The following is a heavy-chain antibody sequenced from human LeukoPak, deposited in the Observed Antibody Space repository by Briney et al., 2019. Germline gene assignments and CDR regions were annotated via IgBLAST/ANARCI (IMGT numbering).Heavy chain of an antibody. V-gene: IGHV4-59*01. CDR2: IYYSGST. J-gene: IGHJ3*02. Sequence: PSETLSLTCTVSGGSISSYYWSWIRQPPGKGLEWIGYIYYSGSTNYNPSLKSRVTISVDTSKNQFSLKLSSVTAADTAVYYCARVKYYDSSGYYFGRHDAFDIWGQGTMVTVSS. CDR1: GGSISSYY. D-gene: IGHD3-22*01. CDR3: ARVKYYDSSGYYFGRHDAFDI.